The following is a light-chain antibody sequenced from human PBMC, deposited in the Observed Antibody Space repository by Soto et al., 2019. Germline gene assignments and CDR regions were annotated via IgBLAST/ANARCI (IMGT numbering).Light chain of an antibody. CDR1: QSVSSN. CDR2: EAS. V-gene: IGKV3-15*01. Sequence: EIVITQSPSTLSVSPGERATLSCRASQSVSSNLAWYQQKPGQAPRLLISEASTRATGIPARFSGSRSGTEFTLTISSPQSEDSAVYFCQQYNKWWTFGQGTKVDIK. CDR3: QQYNKWWT. J-gene: IGKJ1*01.